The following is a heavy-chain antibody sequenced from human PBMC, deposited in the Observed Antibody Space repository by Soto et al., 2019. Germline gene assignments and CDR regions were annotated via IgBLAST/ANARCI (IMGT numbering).Heavy chain of an antibody. J-gene: IGHJ6*02. CDR1: GGSISNSY. CDR2: IDYSGST. Sequence: LSLTCSVSGGSISNSYCNWIRQPPGKGLEWIGNIDYSGSTNYNPSLRNRVTVSADTSKNQFSLKLSSVTAADTAVYYCARGQGHYQGMEVWGQGTTVTVSS. V-gene: IGHV4-59*01. CDR3: ARGQGHYQGMEV.